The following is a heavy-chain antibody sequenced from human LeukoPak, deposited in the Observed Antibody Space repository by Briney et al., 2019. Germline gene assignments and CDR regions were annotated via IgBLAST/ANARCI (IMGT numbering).Heavy chain of an antibody. CDR1: GFSFDTHW. V-gene: IGHV3-7*01. CDR2: IKPDGSAE. J-gene: IGHJ4*02. Sequence: SGGSLRLSCEASGFSFDTHWMNWVRQFPGGGLGWVANIKPDGSAEYYLDSVKGRFSISRDNVKNLVYLQLNSLRTEDTAVYYCSGRSGFSSIYWGQGTLVTVSS. CDR3: SGRSGFSSIY. D-gene: IGHD2-2*01.